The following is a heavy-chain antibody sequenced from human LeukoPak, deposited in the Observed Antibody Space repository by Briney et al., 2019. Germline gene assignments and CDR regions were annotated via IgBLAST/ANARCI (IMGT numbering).Heavy chain of an antibody. CDR2: IYTSGNT. Sequence: SETLSLTCTVSGDSISSYYRTWIRQPAGKGLEWIGRIYTSGNTNYNPSLKSRVTMSVDTSNNQFSLKLSSVTAADTAVYYCARESVALVRGLDYWGQGTLVTVSS. V-gene: IGHV4-4*07. CDR3: ARESVALVRGLDY. CDR1: GDSISSYY. D-gene: IGHD3-10*01. J-gene: IGHJ4*02.